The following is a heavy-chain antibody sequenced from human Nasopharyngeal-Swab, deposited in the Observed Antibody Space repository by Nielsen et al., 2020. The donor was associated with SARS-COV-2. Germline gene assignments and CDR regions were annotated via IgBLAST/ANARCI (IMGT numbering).Heavy chain of an antibody. J-gene: IGHJ6*02. CDR1: GFTFDDYA. Sequence: SLKIPCAASGFTFDDYAMHWVRQAPGKGLEWVSGISWNSGSIGYADSVKGRFTISRDNAKNSLYLQMNSLRAEDTALYYCATADYYYYGMDVWGQGTTVTVSS. V-gene: IGHV3-9*01. CDR2: ISWNSGSI. CDR3: ATADYYYYGMDV.